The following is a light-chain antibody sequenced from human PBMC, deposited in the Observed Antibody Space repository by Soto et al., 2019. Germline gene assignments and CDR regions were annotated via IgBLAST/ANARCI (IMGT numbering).Light chain of an antibody. J-gene: IGKJ4*01. CDR3: HHTHRFRLT. Sequence: SPWVRDKVTINRRASQDNNSWLVWYQQKPGRAPNLLIYGASDLQSGVPSRFSGSGSGTDFTLYVCSLQPAAFATYQCHHTHRFRLTFPEGTKVDIK. V-gene: IGKV1-12*01. CDR1: QDNNSW. CDR2: GAS.